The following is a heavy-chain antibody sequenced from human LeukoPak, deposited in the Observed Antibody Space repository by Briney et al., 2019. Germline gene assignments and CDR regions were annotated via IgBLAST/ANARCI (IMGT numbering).Heavy chain of an antibody. Sequence: SETLSLTCAVYGGSISSSSYYWGWIRQPPGKGLDWIGSIYYTGSTYYNPSLKSRVTVSVDTSKNQFSLKLSSVTAADTAVYYCARGGGLRWSPFDYWGQGSLVTVSS. CDR1: GGSISSSSYY. J-gene: IGHJ4*02. CDR2: IYYTGST. CDR3: ARGGGLRWSPFDY. D-gene: IGHD4-23*01. V-gene: IGHV4-39*07.